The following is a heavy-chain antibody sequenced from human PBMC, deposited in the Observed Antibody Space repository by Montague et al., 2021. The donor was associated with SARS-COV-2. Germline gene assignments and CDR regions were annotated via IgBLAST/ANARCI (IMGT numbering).Heavy chain of an antibody. D-gene: IGHD3-22*01. CDR3: ARGGGSGYRYYFDY. Sequence: SETLSLTCTVSGGSISSYYWNWIRQPPGKGLEWIGYIYYSGRTNYNPSLKSRVTISVDTSKNQSSLKLSSVTAADTAVYYCARGGGSGYRYYFDYWGQGSLVTVSS. J-gene: IGHJ4*02. CDR1: GGSISSYY. V-gene: IGHV4-59*01. CDR2: IYYSGRT.